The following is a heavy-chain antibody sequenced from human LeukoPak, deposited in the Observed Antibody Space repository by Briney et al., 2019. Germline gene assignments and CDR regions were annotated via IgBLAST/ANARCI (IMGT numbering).Heavy chain of an antibody. CDR3: ARDHRGQLKYYYGMDV. CDR2: IYIDGTT. Sequence: PGGSLRLSCAASGFTVSSNYMSWVRQAPGKGLEWVSVIYIDGTTYYADSVKGRFTISRDNSRNTLYLQMNSLRAEDTAVYYCARDHRGQLKYYYGMDVWGQGTTVTVSS. CDR1: GFTVSSNY. D-gene: IGHD5-24*01. J-gene: IGHJ6*02. V-gene: IGHV3-66*01.